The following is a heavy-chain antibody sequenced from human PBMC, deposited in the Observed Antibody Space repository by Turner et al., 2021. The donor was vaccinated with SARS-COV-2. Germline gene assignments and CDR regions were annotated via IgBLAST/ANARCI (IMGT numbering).Heavy chain of an antibody. D-gene: IGHD4-17*01. V-gene: IGHV3-11*06. CDR3: ARDGSTVGGFDY. CDR1: GFTFSDYY. J-gene: IGHJ4*02. CDR2: ISSSSYYT. Sequence: QVQLVESGGGLVKPGGSLRLSCAASGFTFSDYYMSWIRQAPGKGMEWVSYISSSSYYTNYADSVKGRFTISRDNAKNSLYLQMNSLRAEDTAVYYCARDGSTVGGFDYWGQGTLVTVSS.